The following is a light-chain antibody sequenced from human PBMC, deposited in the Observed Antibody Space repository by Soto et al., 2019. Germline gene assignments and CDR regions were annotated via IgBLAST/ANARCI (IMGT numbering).Light chain of an antibody. CDR1: QDISSS. V-gene: IGKV1-9*01. CDR3: QQLNSYPLA. Sequence: DIQLTQSPSFLSASVGDRVTITCRASQDISSSLAWYQQKPGNAPKLLIYVSYALQSGVTSRFSGRGSGTEFTHTNTCQQPEDFATYYCQQLNSYPLAFGGGTKVEIK. CDR2: VSY. J-gene: IGKJ4*01.